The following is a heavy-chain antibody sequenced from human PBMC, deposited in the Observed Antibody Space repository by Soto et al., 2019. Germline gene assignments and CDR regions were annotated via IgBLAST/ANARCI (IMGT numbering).Heavy chain of an antibody. Sequence: ASVKVSCKASGGTFSSCAISWVRQAPGQGLEWMGGIIPIFGTANYAQKFQGRVTITADESTSTAYMELSSLRSEDTAVYYCARDLRSSGYYPYFDYWGQGTLVTVSS. V-gene: IGHV1-69*13. CDR1: GGTFSSCA. CDR2: IIPIFGTA. D-gene: IGHD3-22*01. J-gene: IGHJ4*02. CDR3: ARDLRSSGYYPYFDY.